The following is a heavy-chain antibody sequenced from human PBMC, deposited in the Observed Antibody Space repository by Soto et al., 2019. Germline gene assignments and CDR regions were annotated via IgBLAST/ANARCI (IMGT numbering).Heavy chain of an antibody. Sequence: QVQLVESGGGVVQPGRSLRLSCAASGFTFTPYGMHWVRQVPGQGPEWVAVISYDGTIKHYADSVNGRFTISRDNSNNTLYLEMHSLRTEDTALYYCAKDRAWQAGRYFYGMDVWGQGTTVTVSS. D-gene: IGHD3-10*01. CDR2: ISYDGTIK. CDR3: AKDRAWQAGRYFYGMDV. J-gene: IGHJ6*02. CDR1: GFTFTPYG. V-gene: IGHV3-30*18.